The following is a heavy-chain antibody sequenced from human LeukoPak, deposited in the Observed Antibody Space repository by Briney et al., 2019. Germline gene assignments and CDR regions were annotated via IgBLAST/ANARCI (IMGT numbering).Heavy chain of an antibody. V-gene: IGHV1-2*06. CDR3: AREAVTGTYGY. D-gene: IGHD1-20*01. CDR2: INPNSGGT. CDR1: GYTFTGYY. Sequence: ASAKVSCKASGYTFTGYYMHWVRQAPGQGLEWMGRINPNSGGTSYAQIFQGRVTMTRDTSISTAYMELSRLRSDDTAVYYCAREAVTGTYGYWGQGTLVTVSS. J-gene: IGHJ4*02.